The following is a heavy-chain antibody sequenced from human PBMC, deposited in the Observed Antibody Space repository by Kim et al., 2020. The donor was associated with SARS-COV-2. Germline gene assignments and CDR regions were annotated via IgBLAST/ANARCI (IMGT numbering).Heavy chain of an antibody. Sequence: PSLKRRVAVSVDTSKNQFSLKLNSVTAADTAVYYCARGPFDNSGYYKWFDPWGQGTLVTVSS. V-gene: IGHV4-30-2*05. CDR3: ARGPFDNSGYYKWFDP. D-gene: IGHD3-22*01. J-gene: IGHJ5*02.